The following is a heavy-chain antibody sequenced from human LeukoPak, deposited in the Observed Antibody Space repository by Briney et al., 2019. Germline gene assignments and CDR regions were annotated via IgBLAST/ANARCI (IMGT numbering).Heavy chain of an antibody. D-gene: IGHD5-12*01. CDR1: GFTFNSYW. V-gene: IGHV3-74*01. CDR3: ARGGFSHGFDI. Sequence: GESLRLYCGASGFTFNSYWFHWVRQAPGKGLVWVSRIDNDGTDTICADSVKGRFAISRDNAKNTLYLQMDSLRAEDTAVYYCARGGFSHGFDIWGQGTMVTVSS. J-gene: IGHJ3*02. CDR2: IDNDGTDT.